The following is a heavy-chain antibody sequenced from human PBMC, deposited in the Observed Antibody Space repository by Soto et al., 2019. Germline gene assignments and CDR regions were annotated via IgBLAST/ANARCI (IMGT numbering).Heavy chain of an antibody. Sequence: SVKVSCKASGGTFSSYAISWVRQAPGQGLEWMGGIIPIFGTANYAQKFQGRVTITADESTSTAYMELSSLRSEDTAVYYCARDALNSGLSDDAFDIWGQGTTVTVPS. V-gene: IGHV1-69*13. CDR3: ARDALNSGLSDDAFDI. J-gene: IGHJ3*02. D-gene: IGHD5-12*01. CDR2: IIPIFGTA. CDR1: GGTFSSYA.